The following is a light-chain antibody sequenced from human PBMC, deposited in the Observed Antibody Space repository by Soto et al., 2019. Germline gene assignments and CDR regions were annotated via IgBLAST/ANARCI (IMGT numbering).Light chain of an antibody. J-gene: IGKJ4*01. CDR2: GAS. Sequence: EVLVTQSPATLSLSPGDRVTLSCRASQSVNSDLAWYQQKPGQAPRLLIYGASTRATGVPARFSGSGSGTEFTLTITSLQSEDFAVYYCQQYYNWPPLTFGGGTKVEIK. V-gene: IGKV3-15*01. CDR1: QSVNSD. CDR3: QQYYNWPPLT.